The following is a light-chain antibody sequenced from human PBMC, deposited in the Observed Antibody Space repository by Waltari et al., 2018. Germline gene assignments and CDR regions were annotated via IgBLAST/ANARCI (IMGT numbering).Light chain of an antibody. Sequence: QSALPQPPSASGSPGQSVTISCTGTSSDIGLNNYVSWYQQHPGKAPKLIIYEFSNRPSGVPDRFSGSKSGNTASLTVSGLQPEDEADYYCTSNAGTTGVFGSGTKVTVL. V-gene: IGLV2-8*01. CDR1: SSDIGLNNY. J-gene: IGLJ1*01. CDR2: EFS. CDR3: TSNAGTTGV.